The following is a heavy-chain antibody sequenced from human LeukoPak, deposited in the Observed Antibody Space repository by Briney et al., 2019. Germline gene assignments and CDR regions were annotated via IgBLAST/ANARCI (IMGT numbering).Heavy chain of an antibody. CDR2: IYYSGST. CDR1: GGSISSYY. J-gene: IGHJ4*02. Sequence: PSETLSLTCTVSGGSISSYYWSWIRQPPGKGLEWIGYIYYSGSTNYNPSLKSRVTISVDTSKNQFSLKLSSVTAADTAVYYCARSRGRWFGELLSALWGQGTLVTVSS. D-gene: IGHD3-10*01. CDR3: ARSRGRWFGELLSAL. V-gene: IGHV4-59*01.